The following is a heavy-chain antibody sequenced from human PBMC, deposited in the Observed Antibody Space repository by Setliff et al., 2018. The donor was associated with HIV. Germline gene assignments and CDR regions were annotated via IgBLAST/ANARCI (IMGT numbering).Heavy chain of an antibody. Sequence: LTCAVYGGSVSGYYWSWIRQPPGNGLEWIGEINHSGSTNYNPSLKSRVTISVDTSKNQFSLRVNSVTAADTAVYYCARSLVPSGYYYGRHAFDIWGQGTKVTVSS. V-gene: IGHV4-34*01. CDR3: ARSLVPSGYYYGRHAFDI. D-gene: IGHD3-22*01. J-gene: IGHJ3*02. CDR1: GGSVSGYY. CDR2: INHSGST.